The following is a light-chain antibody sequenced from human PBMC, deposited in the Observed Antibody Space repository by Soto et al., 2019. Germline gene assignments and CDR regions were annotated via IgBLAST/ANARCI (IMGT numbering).Light chain of an antibody. Sequence: QSVLTQPASVSGSPGQSITISCTGTSSDVGGYNYVSWYQHHPGKAPKLIIYEVSNRPSGASNRFSGSKSGNTASLTISGLQADDEADYYCSSSTSSSTVVFGIGTKLTVL. CDR3: SSSTSSSTVV. CDR1: SSDVGGYNY. CDR2: EVS. V-gene: IGLV2-14*01. J-gene: IGLJ1*01.